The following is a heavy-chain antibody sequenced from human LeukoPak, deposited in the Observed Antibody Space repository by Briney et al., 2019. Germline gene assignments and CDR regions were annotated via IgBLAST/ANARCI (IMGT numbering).Heavy chain of an antibody. Sequence: TGGSLRLSCAASGFTFSSYAMSWVRQAPGKGLEWVSAISGSGGSTYYADSVKGRFTISRDNSKNTLYLQMNSLRAEDTAVYYCAKDSTTRTFPQTSFDPWGQGTLVTVSS. CDR1: GFTFSSYA. V-gene: IGHV3-23*01. J-gene: IGHJ5*02. CDR2: ISGSGGST. D-gene: IGHD1-14*01. CDR3: AKDSTTRTFPQTSFDP.